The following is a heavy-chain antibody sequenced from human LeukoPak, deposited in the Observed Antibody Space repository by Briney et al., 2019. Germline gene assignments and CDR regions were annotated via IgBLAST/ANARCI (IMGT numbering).Heavy chain of an antibody. V-gene: IGHV4-59*11. J-gene: IGHJ4*02. CDR2: IDHSGST. D-gene: IGHD5-12*01. CDR3: ARDPSGYDYYFDY. CDR1: GGSITSHY. Sequence: SETLSLTCTVSGGSITSHYWSWIRQPPGKGLEWVGYIDHSGSTNYNPSLTSRVTISVDTSKNQFSLKLTYVTAADTAVYYCARDPSGYDYYFDYWGQRSLVTVSS.